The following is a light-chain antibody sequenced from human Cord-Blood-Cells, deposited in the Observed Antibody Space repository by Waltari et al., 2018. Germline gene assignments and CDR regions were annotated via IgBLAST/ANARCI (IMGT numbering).Light chain of an antibody. CDR3: SSYAGSNNFEKV. J-gene: IGLJ3*02. CDR1: SSDVGGYNY. CDR2: EAS. Sequence: QSALTQPPSASGSPGQSVTISCTGTSSDVGGYNYVSWSQQHPGKAPKLMIYEASKRPSGVPDRFSGSKSGNTASLTVSGLQAEDEADYYCSSYAGSNNFEKVFGGGTKLTVL. V-gene: IGLV2-8*01.